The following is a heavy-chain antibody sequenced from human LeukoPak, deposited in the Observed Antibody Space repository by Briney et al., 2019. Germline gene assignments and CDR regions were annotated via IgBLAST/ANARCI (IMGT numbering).Heavy chain of an antibody. D-gene: IGHD3-9*01. CDR1: GFIFVDYG. V-gene: IGHV3-33*01. Sequence: PGGSLRLSCATSGFIFVDYGMHWVRQAPGKGLEWVAVIWHDGSHKYYADSVKARFTISRDDSRNTLYPQMNSLRADDTAMYYCARDDIFGGYTIDYWGQGTPVTVSS. CDR2: IWHDGSHK. J-gene: IGHJ4*02. CDR3: ARDDIFGGYTIDY.